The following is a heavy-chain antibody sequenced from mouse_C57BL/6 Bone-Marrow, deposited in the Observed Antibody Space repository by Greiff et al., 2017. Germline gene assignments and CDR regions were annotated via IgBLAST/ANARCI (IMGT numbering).Heavy chain of an antibody. D-gene: IGHD1-1*01. CDR1: GFTFSDYY. Sequence: EVKVVESGGGLVQPGGSLKLSCAASGFTFSDYYMYWVRQTPEKRLEWVAYISNGGGSTYYPDTVKGRFTISRDNAKNTLYLQMSRLKSEDTAMYYCARQTTVVATDFDVWGTGTTVTVSS. CDR2: ISNGGGST. V-gene: IGHV5-12*01. J-gene: IGHJ1*03. CDR3: ARQTTVVATDFDV.